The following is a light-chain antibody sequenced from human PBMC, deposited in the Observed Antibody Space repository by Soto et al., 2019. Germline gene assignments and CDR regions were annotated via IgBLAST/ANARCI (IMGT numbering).Light chain of an antibody. CDR3: QQSYSTPCT. CDR1: QSISTY. J-gene: IGKJ2*02. V-gene: IGKV1-39*01. Sequence: DIQMTQSPSSLSASVGDRVTISCRASQSISTYLNWYQQKPGKAPKFLIYSASSLQSGVPSRFSGSGSGTDFTLTISSLQPEDFATYYFQQSYSTPCTFGQGTKLEIK. CDR2: SAS.